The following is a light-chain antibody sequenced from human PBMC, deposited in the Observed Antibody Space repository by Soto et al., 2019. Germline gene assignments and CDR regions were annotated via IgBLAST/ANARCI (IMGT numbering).Light chain of an antibody. CDR3: QQSSSTPLFT. J-gene: IGKJ3*01. CDR2: AAS. V-gene: IGKV1-39*01. Sequence: DIQMTQSPSSLSASVGDRVTITCRASQSISIYLNWYQQKPGKAPKLLIYAASSLQSGVPSRFSADGSGTDFTVNISSLQPEDFATYYCQQSSSTPLFTFGPGTKVDIK. CDR1: QSISIY.